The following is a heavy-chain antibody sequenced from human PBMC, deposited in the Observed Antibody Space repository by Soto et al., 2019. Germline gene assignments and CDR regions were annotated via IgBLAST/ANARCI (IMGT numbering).Heavy chain of an antibody. CDR2: ISGSGGST. CDR1: GFTFSSYA. J-gene: IGHJ4*02. Sequence: GGSLRLSCAASGFTFSSYAMSWVRQAPGKGLEWVSAISGSGGSTYYADSVKGRFTISRDNSKNTLYLQMNSLRAEDTAVYYCAKGGVAHYDSSGYYYAVVNFDYWGQGTLVTVSS. CDR3: AKGGVAHYDSSGYYYAVVNFDY. V-gene: IGHV3-23*01. D-gene: IGHD3-22*01.